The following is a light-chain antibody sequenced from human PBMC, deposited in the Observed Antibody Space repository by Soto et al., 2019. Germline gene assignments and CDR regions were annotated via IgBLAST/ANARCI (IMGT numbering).Light chain of an antibody. V-gene: IGLV2-8*01. Sequence: QCSLTQPLSASGSPGQSVTISCTGTSSDVGGYNYVSWYQQHPGKAPKLMIYEVSKRPSGVPDRFSGSKSGNTASLTVSGLQAEDEADYYCSSYAGSNNVVFGGGTQLTVL. CDR2: EVS. CDR3: SSYAGSNNVV. CDR1: SSDVGGYNY. J-gene: IGLJ2*01.